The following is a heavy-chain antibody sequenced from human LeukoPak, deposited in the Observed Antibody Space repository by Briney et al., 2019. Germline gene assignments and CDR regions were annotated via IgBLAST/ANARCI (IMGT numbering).Heavy chain of an antibody. J-gene: IGHJ4*02. V-gene: IGHV4-39*01. D-gene: IGHD3-10*01. CDR2: VSSSGRT. CDR3: VRHSSASYYHGSGSYYIVN. Sequence: SATLSLTCTVSGGSISSSNYSWGWIRQPPGKGLEWIGSVSSSGRTYYNPSLKGCVTISVDSSKHQFSLKLSSVAATDTSVYYCVRHSSASYYHGSGSYYIVNWGQGTLVTVSS. CDR1: GGSISSSNYS.